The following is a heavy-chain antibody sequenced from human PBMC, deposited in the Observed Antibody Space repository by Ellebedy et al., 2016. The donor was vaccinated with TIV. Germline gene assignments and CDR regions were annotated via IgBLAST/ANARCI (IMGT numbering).Heavy chain of an antibody. CDR2: ISGSGGST. Sequence: GESLKISCAASGFTFSSYAMSWVRQAPGKGLEWVSAISGSGGSTYYADSVKGRFTISRDNSKNTLYLQMNSLRAEDTAVYYCAKDGAYCSGDCHSDVWGQGTTVTVSS. J-gene: IGHJ6*02. CDR1: GFTFSSYA. V-gene: IGHV3-23*01. CDR3: AKDGAYCSGDCHSDV. D-gene: IGHD2-21*02.